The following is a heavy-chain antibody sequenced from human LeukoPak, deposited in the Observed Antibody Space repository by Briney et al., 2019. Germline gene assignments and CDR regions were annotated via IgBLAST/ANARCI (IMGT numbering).Heavy chain of an antibody. D-gene: IGHD3-10*01. CDR2: ISGGDGNT. CDR1: GFTFSNYA. Sequence: GGSLRLSCEASGFTFSNYAFNWVRQAPGKGLDWVSGISGGDGNTHYADPVKGRFTISRDNYKDTLYLQMNSLRAEDTAVYYCARMGDGSGSSNWGQGTLVTVSS. J-gene: IGHJ4*02. V-gene: IGHV3-23*01. CDR3: ARMGDGSGSSN.